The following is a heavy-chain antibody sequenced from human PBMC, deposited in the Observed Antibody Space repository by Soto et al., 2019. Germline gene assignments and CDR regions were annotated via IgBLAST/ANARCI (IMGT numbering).Heavy chain of an antibody. Sequence: GESLKISCKGSGYSFTSYWIGWVRQMPGKGLEWMVIIYPGDSDTRYSPSFQGQVTSSADKSISTAYLQWSSLKASDTDMYYCASENCVLDDIVEVPAGNLGPFDPWGQGTLVTVSS. CDR3: ASENCVLDDIVEVPAGNLGPFDP. J-gene: IGHJ5*02. CDR1: GYSFTSYW. CDR2: IYPGDSDT. V-gene: IGHV5-51*01. D-gene: IGHD2-2*01.